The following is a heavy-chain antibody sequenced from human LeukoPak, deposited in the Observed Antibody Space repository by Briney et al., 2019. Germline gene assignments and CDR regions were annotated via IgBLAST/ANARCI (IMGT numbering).Heavy chain of an antibody. Sequence: WETLSLTCAVYGGSFSGYYSSWIRQPPGKGLEWFGEINHSGSTNYNPSLKSRVTISVDTSKNQFSLKLSSVTASDTAVYYCARAGKRWLQLGWFDYWGQGTLVTVSS. CDR1: GGSFSGYY. D-gene: IGHD5-24*01. V-gene: IGHV4-34*01. CDR3: ARAGKRWLQLGWFDY. J-gene: IGHJ4*02. CDR2: INHSGST.